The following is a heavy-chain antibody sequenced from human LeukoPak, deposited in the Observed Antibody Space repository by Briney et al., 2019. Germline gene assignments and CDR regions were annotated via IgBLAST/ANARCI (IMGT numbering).Heavy chain of an antibody. CDR1: VYSFTSYG. Sequence: ASVKVSCKASVYSFTSYGISWVRQAPGQGLEWMGWISAYNGNTNYAQKLQGRVTMTTDTSTSTAYMELRSLRSDDTAVYYCARGPRVGAKYYFDYWGQGTLVTVSS. CDR2: ISAYNGNT. V-gene: IGHV1-18*01. CDR3: ARGPRVGAKYYFDY. D-gene: IGHD1-26*01. J-gene: IGHJ4*02.